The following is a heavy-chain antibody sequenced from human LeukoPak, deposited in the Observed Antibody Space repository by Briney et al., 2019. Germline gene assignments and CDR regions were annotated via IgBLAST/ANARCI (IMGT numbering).Heavy chain of an antibody. CDR1: GFTFDDYA. J-gene: IGHJ3*02. Sequence: PGGSLRLSCAASGFTFDDYAMHWVRQAPGKGLEWVSGISWNSGSIGYADSVKGRFTISRDNAKNSLYLQMNSLRAEDTALYYCAKDMESSGYHDAFDIWGQGTMVTVSS. V-gene: IGHV3-9*01. D-gene: IGHD3-22*01. CDR2: ISWNSGSI. CDR3: AKDMESSGYHDAFDI.